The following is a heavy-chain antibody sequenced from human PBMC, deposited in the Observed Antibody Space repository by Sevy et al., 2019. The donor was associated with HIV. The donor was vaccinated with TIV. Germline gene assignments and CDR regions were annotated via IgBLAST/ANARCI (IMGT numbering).Heavy chain of an antibody. CDR1: GFTFSNYN. J-gene: IGHJ6*02. V-gene: IGHV3-21*01. CDR2: ISSSSRYI. CDR3: VRVVAYCSGGSCFPEYYYGMDV. D-gene: IGHD2-15*01. Sequence: GGYLRLSCAASGFTFSNYNMNWVRQAPGKGLEWVSSISSSSRYIYYADSMKGRFTISIDNAKNSLYLQMNSLRAEDTAVYYCVRVVAYCSGGSCFPEYYYGMDVWGQGTTVTVSS.